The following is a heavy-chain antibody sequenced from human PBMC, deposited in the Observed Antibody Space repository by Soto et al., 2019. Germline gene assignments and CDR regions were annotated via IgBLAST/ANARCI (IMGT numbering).Heavy chain of an antibody. CDR1: GFTFSSYE. D-gene: IGHD6-13*01. Sequence: PVGSLRLSCAASGFTFSSYEMNWVRQAPGKGLEWVSYISSSGSTIYYADSVKGRFTISRDNAKNSLYLQMNSLRAEDTAVYYCARESGLVYYYYGMDVWGQGTTVTVSS. CDR2: ISSSGSTI. J-gene: IGHJ6*02. CDR3: ARESGLVYYYYGMDV. V-gene: IGHV3-48*03.